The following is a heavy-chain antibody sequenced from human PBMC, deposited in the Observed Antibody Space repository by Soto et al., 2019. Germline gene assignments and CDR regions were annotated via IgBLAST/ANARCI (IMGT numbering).Heavy chain of an antibody. Sequence: QVQLVESGGGAVQPGRSLRLSCAASGFTFSSYGMNWVRQAPGKGLEWVALIWYDGSNKYYVDSVKGRFSISRDNSKNTLYLQMNSLRPEDTAVYYCAREGTMVRGFDCWGQGTLVTVSS. V-gene: IGHV3-33*01. CDR2: IWYDGSNK. D-gene: IGHD3-10*01. CDR3: AREGTMVRGFDC. CDR1: GFTFSSYG. J-gene: IGHJ4*02.